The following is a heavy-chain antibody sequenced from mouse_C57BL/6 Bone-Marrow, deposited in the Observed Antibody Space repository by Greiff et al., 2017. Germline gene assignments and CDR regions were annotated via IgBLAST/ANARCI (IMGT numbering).Heavy chain of an antibody. V-gene: IGHV1-18*01. CDR1: GYTFTDYN. J-gene: IGHJ3*01. Sequence: EVQLQQSGPELVKPGASVKIPCKASGYTFTDYNMDWVKQSHGKSLEWIGDINPNNGGTIYNQKFKGKATLTVDKSSSTAYMELRSLTSEDTAVYYCARTNDGYPGAYWGQGTLVTVSA. CDR3: ARTNDGYPGAY. CDR2: INPNNGGT. D-gene: IGHD2-3*01.